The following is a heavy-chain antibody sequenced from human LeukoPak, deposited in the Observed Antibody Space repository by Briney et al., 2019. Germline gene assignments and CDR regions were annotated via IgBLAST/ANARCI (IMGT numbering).Heavy chain of an antibody. CDR2: ISGSGGST. V-gene: IGHV3-23*01. CDR1: GFTFSSYA. CDR3: AKDGGYSSSSDAFDI. J-gene: IGHJ3*02. Sequence: PGGSLRLSCAASGFTFSSYAMSWVRQAPGKGLEWVSAISGSGGSTYYADSVKGRFTISRDNSKNTLYLQMNSLRAEDTAVYYCAKDGGYSSSSDAFDIWGKGQWSPSLQ. D-gene: IGHD6-6*01.